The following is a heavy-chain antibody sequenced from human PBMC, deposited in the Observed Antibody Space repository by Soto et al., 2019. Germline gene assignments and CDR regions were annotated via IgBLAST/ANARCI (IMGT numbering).Heavy chain of an antibody. CDR2: ISGSGDST. D-gene: IGHD6-13*01. Sequence: GGSLRLCWAASGCTCSSYARSWVRQTPGKGLEWVSAISGSGDSTYYADSVKGRFTISRDSSKNTLYLQMNSLRAEDTAVYYCARRSSSWYFDYWGQGTLVTVSS. J-gene: IGHJ4*02. V-gene: IGHV3-23*01. CDR3: ARRSSSWYFDY. CDR1: GCTCSSYA.